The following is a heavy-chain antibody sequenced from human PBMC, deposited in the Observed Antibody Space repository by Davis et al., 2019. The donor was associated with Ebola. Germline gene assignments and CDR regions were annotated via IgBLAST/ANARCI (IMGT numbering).Heavy chain of an antibody. CDR3: AKDEHSIFGVVIWETNYGMDV. J-gene: IGHJ6*02. Sequence: GESLKISCAASGFTFDDYAMHWVRQAPGKGLEWVSLISGDGGSTYYADSVKGRFTISRDNSKNSLYLQMNSLRTEATALYYCAKDEHSIFGVVIWETNYGMDVWGQGTTVTVSS. CDR1: GFTFDDYA. V-gene: IGHV3-43*02. D-gene: IGHD3-3*01. CDR2: ISGDGGST.